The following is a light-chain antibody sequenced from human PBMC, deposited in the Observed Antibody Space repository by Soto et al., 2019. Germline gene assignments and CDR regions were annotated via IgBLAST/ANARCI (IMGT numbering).Light chain of an antibody. CDR3: PQHSSFPRT. CDR1: QTVGSW. V-gene: IGKV1-5*01. Sequence: DIQMTQSPSTLSASVGDRVTITCRASQTVGSWLAWYQQKPGQAPELLIYDASTMEGGVPSRFSGSGSGTEFSPTTTSLQPYEFATFYCPQHSSFPRTFGQGTKVEIK. CDR2: DAS. J-gene: IGKJ1*01.